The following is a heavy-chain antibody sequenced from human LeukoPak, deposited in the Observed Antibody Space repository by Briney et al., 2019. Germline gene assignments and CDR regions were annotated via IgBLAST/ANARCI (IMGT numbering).Heavy chain of an antibody. CDR2: VSGSGTTT. CDR3: AKGAGPVIAASGHFDY. D-gene: IGHD6-13*01. V-gene: IGHV3-23*01. CDR1: GFTVRNYA. Sequence: PGGSLRLSCAASGFTVRNYAMNWVRQAPGKGPEWVSVVSGSGTTTDYADSVKGRFTISRDNSKNTLYLQMNSLRVEDTGLYYCAKGAGPVIAASGHFDYWGQGTLVTV. J-gene: IGHJ4*02.